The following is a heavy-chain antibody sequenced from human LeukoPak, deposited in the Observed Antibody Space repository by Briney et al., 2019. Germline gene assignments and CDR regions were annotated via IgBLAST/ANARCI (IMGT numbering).Heavy chain of an antibody. D-gene: IGHD1-14*01. Sequence: GGSLRLSCAASGFTFSSYSMNWVRQAPGKGLGWVSSISSSSSYIYYADSVKGRFTISRDNAKNSLYLQMNSLRAEDTAVYYCAGAGSYYGMDVWGQGTTVTVSS. CDR3: AGAGSYYGMDV. CDR1: GFTFSSYS. V-gene: IGHV3-21*01. J-gene: IGHJ6*02. CDR2: ISSSSSYI.